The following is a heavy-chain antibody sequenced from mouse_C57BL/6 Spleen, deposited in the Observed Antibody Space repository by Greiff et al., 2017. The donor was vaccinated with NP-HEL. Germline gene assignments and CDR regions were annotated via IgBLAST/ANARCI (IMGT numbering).Heavy chain of an antibody. CDR2: INPNNGGT. D-gene: IGHD1-1*01. V-gene: IGHV1-18*01. CDR1: GYTFTDYN. Sequence: LMESGAELMKPGASVKLSCKASGYTFTDYNMDWVKQSHGKSLEWIGDINPNNGGTIYNQKFKGKATLTVDKSSSTAYMELRSLTSENTAVYYCARSAYYYGSSYLDAMDYWGQGTSVTVSS. CDR3: ARSAYYYGSSYLDAMDY. J-gene: IGHJ4*01.